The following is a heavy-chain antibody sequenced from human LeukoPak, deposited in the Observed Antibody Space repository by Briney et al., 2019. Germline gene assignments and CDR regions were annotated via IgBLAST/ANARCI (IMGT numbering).Heavy chain of an antibody. CDR2: IYYSGST. CDR1: GGSISSYY. V-gene: IGHV4-59*01. Sequence: PSETLSLTRTVSGGSISSYYWSWIRQPPGKGLEWIGYIYYSGSTNYNPSLKSRVTISVDTSKNQFSLKLSSVTAADTAVYYCARVLLWFGGPLAWYFDLWGRGTLVTVSS. D-gene: IGHD3-10*01. CDR3: ARVLLWFGGPLAWYFDL. J-gene: IGHJ2*01.